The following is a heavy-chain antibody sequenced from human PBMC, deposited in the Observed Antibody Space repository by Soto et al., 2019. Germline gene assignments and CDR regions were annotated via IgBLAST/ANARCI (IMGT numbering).Heavy chain of an antibody. CDR3: ARSVQWLPASRGTQYYYGMDV. Sequence: SVKVSCKASGGTFSSYAISWVRQAPGQGLEWMGGIIPIFGTANYAQKFQGRVTITADESTSTAYMELSSLRSEDTAVYYCARSVQWLPASRGTQYYYGMDVWGQGTTVTVS. V-gene: IGHV1-69*13. CDR2: IIPIFGTA. CDR1: GGTFSSYA. D-gene: IGHD6-19*01. J-gene: IGHJ6*02.